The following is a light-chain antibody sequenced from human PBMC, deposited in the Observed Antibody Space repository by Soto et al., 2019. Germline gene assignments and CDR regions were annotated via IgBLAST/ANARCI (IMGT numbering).Light chain of an antibody. J-gene: IGLJ3*02. Sequence: QPVLTQPPSASGTPGQRVTISCSGSSSNIGSNTVHWYQQLPGTAPKLLIHGAIHRPSGVPDRFSGSRSGTSASLAISGLQSEDEADYYCTAWDDSLNGWVFGGGTKLTVL. V-gene: IGLV1-44*01. CDR3: TAWDDSLNGWV. CDR2: GAI. CDR1: SSNIGSNT.